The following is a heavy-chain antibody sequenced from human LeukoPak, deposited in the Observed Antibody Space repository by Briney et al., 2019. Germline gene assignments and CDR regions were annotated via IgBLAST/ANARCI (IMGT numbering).Heavy chain of an antibody. V-gene: IGHV4-59*12. J-gene: IGHJ4*02. CDR3: ARAPGEYCSGGSCYFDY. CDR1: GGSISSYY. CDR2: IYYSGST. Sequence: SETLSLTCTVSGGSISSYYWSWIRQPPGKGLEWIGYIYYSGSTNYNPSLKSRVTISVDTSKNQFSLKLSSVTAADTAVYYCARAPGEYCSGGSCYFDYWGQGTLVTVSS. D-gene: IGHD2-15*01.